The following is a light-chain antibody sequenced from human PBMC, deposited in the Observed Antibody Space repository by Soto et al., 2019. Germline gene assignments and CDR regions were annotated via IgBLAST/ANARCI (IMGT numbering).Light chain of an antibody. J-gene: IGLJ1*01. CDR2: GNS. CDR1: SSNIGAGYD. CDR3: QSYDSSLSGPDV. Sequence: QPVLTQPPSVSGAPGQRVTISCTGSSSNIGAGYDVHWYQQLPGTAPKLLIYGNSNRPSGVPDRFSGSKSGTSASLAITGLQAEDEADYYCQSYDSSLSGPDVFGTGTKLTVL. V-gene: IGLV1-40*01.